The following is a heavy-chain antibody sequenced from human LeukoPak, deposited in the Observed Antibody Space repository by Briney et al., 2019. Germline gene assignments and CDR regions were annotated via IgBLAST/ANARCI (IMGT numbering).Heavy chain of an antibody. D-gene: IGHD4-23*01. J-gene: IGHJ2*01. CDR2: IYYRGNT. CDR1: GGSISSFY. CDR3: ARDLDYGGSSIWYFDL. Sequence: SETLSLTCTVSGGSISSFYWSWIRQPPGKGLEWIGYIYYRGNTQYNPSLKSRVTISVDTSRNQFSLRLASVTAADTAVYYCARDLDYGGSSIWYFDLWGRGTLVTVSS. V-gene: IGHV4-59*01.